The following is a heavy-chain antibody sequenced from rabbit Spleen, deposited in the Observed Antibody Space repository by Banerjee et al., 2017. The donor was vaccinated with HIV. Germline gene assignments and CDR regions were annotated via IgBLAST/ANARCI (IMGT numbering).Heavy chain of an antibody. CDR2: IYTGTGSGST. V-gene: IGHV1S40*01. J-gene: IGHJ4*01. D-gene: IGHD4-1*01. Sequence: QSLEESGGGLVQPEGSLTLTCKASGVSLNDKDVMCWVRQAPGKGLEWIGCIYTGTGSGSTYYASWAKGRFTISRTSSTTVTLQMTSLTAADTATYFCARDLAGAIGWNFYLWGQGTLVTVS. CDR3: ARDLAGAIGWNFYL. CDR1: GVSLNDKDV.